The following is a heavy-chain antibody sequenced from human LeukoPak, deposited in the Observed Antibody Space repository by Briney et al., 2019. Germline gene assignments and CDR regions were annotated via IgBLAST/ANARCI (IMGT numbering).Heavy chain of an antibody. CDR2: ISYDGSNR. CDR3: AREAPFAGTLS. Sequence: GGSLRLSCAASGFTFSGYPIHWVRQAPGKGLEWVAVISYDGSNRYYADSVKGRFTISRDNSKNTLYLQMNSLRAEDTAVYYCAREAPFAGTLSWGQGTLVTVSS. J-gene: IGHJ5*02. V-gene: IGHV3-30*14. CDR1: GFTFSGYP. D-gene: IGHD6-13*01.